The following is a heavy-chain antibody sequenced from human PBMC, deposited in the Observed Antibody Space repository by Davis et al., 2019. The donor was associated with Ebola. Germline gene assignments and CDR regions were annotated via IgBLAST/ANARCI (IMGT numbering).Heavy chain of an antibody. CDR2: IKQDGTQK. CDR3: ARGYWNFAQ. V-gene: IGHV3-7*03. D-gene: IGHD2-8*02. CDR1: GFTFNDYR. J-gene: IGHJ4*02. Sequence: GESLKISCAAPGFTFNDYRMTWVRQAPGKGLEWVANIKQDGTQKYYVDSVEGRFTISRDNAKNSLYLQMSSLRADDTAVYYCARGYWNFAQWGQGTLVTVSS.